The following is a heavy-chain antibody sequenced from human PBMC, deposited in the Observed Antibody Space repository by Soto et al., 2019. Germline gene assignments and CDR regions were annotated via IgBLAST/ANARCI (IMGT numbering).Heavy chain of an antibody. CDR1: GFTFSDYY. V-gene: IGHV3-11*01. D-gene: IGHD5-12*01. J-gene: IGHJ3*02. CDR2: ISSSGSTI. Sequence: GWSLRLSCAASGFTFSDYYMSWIRQAPGKGLEWVSYISSSGSTIYYADSVKGRFTISRDNAKNSLYLQMNSLRAEDTAVYYCARDIGGGYDLLDPFDIWGQGTMVTVSS. CDR3: ARDIGGGYDLLDPFDI.